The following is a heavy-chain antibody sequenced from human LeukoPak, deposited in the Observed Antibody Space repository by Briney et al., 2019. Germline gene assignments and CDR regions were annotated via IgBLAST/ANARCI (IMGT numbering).Heavy chain of an antibody. J-gene: IGHJ4*02. CDR3: ARVQGTIFGVVNLDY. V-gene: IGHV3-48*01. D-gene: IGHD3-3*01. CDR2: ISSSSSTI. Sequence: VGSLRLSCAASGFTFSSYSMNWVRQAPGKGLEWVSYISSSSSTIYYADSVKGRFTISRDNAKNSLYLQMNSLRAEDTAVYYCARVQGTIFGVVNLDYWGQGTLVTVSS. CDR1: GFTFSSYS.